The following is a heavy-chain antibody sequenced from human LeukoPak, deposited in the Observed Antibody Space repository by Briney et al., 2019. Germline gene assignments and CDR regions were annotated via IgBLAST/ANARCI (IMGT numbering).Heavy chain of an antibody. D-gene: IGHD3-22*01. V-gene: IGHV1-69*13. J-gene: IGHJ4*02. CDR1: GGTFSSYA. CDR2: IIPIFGTA. CDR3: ATHHYYYDSSGYLFDY. Sequence: GASVKVSCKASGGTFSSYAISWVRQAPGQGLEWMGGIIPIFGTANYAQKFQGRVTITADESTSTAYMELSSLRSGDTAVYYCATHHYYYDSSGYLFDYWGQGTLVTVSS.